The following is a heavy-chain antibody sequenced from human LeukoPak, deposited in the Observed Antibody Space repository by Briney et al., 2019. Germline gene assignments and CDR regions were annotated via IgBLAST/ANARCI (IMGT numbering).Heavy chain of an antibody. CDR1: GFTFSSYW. CDR2: ISSSGSTI. CDR3: ARDYDYVWGSYRYTLDY. V-gene: IGHV3-48*04. D-gene: IGHD3-16*02. Sequence: GGSLRLSCAASGFTFSSYWMTWVRQAPGKGLEWVSYISSSGSTIYYADSVKGRFTISRDNAKNSLYLQMNSLRAEDTAVYYCARDYDYVWGSYRYTLDYWGQGTLVTVSS. J-gene: IGHJ4*02.